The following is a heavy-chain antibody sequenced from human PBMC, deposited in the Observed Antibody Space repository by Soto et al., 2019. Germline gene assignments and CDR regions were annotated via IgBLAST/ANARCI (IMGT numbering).Heavy chain of an antibody. CDR3: ARLRWYYYDSSGTGDY. CDR1: GGSFSGYY. CDR2: INHSGNT. V-gene: IGHV4-34*01. D-gene: IGHD3-22*01. Sequence: QGQLQQWGAGLLKPSETLSLTCAVCGGSFSGYYWSWIRQPPGKGLEWIGEINHSGNTNYNPSLTGRVTISVDTSKSQFSLKLSSVTAADTAVYYCARLRWYYYDSSGTGDYWGRGTLVTVSS. J-gene: IGHJ4*02.